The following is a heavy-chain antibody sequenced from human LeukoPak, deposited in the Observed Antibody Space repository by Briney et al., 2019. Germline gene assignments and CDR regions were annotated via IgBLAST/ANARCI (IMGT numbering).Heavy chain of an antibody. D-gene: IGHD2-15*01. Sequence: PGGSLRLSCAASGFIFGEYAMHWVRQAPGKGLEWVSGLSWNSASLDYVDSVKGRFTISRDNAKNSLYLQMNSLRAEDTALYYCAKGRGGSRKFDAFDIRGQGTMVTVSS. V-gene: IGHV3-9*01. CDR1: GFIFGEYA. CDR3: AKGRGGSRKFDAFDI. J-gene: IGHJ3*02. CDR2: LSWNSASL.